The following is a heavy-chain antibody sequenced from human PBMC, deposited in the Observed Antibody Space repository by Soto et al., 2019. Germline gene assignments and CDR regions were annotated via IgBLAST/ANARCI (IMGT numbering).Heavy chain of an antibody. V-gene: IGHV3-30-3*01. D-gene: IGHD5-18*01. J-gene: IGHJ4*02. CDR3: ARAQGDTAMVLNL. CDR1: GFTFSSYA. Sequence: PGGSLRLSCAASGFTFSSYAMHWVRQAPGKGLEWVAVISYDGSNKYYADSVKGRFTISRDNSKNTLYLQMNSLRAEDTAVYYCARAQGDTAMVLNLWGQGTLVTVSS. CDR2: ISYDGSNK.